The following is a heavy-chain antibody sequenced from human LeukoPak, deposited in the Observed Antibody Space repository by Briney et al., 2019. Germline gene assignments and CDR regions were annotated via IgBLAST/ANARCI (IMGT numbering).Heavy chain of an antibody. V-gene: IGHV3-23*01. J-gene: IGHJ4*02. CDR3: AKDVRWSFDY. Sequence: PGGSLRLSCAASGFTFSSNGMSWVRQAPGKGLEWVSVIGGSGGHIHYADSVEGRFTISRDNSKNTLYLQMNSLRAEDTATYYCAKDVRWSFDYWGQGTLVTVSS. CDR1: GFTFSSNG. D-gene: IGHD4-23*01. CDR2: IGGSGGHI.